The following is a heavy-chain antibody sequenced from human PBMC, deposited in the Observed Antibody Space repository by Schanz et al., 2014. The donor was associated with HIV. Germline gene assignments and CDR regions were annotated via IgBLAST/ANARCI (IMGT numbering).Heavy chain of an antibody. CDR2: ISSNGTYI. Sequence: VQLVESGGALVRPGGSLSLSCAASDFIFGHFTMNWVRRAPGKGLEWVSSISSNGTYIRYADSVRGRFTVARDNAKNSLYLQMNSLRAEDTAVYYCAREWATVTTLGDWGQGTLVTVSS. CDR3: AREWATVTTLGD. J-gene: IGHJ4*02. CDR1: DFIFGHFT. V-gene: IGHV3-21*04. D-gene: IGHD4-17*01.